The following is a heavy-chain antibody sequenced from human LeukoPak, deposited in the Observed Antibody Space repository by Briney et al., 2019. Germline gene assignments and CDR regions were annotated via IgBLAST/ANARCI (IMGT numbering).Heavy chain of an antibody. Sequence: SQTLSLTCTLSGGSNSRLGYEWDWIRQHPGTGLEGIGYMSYSGDTYYNASLKSRITISLDTSKNQFSLKLSSVTAADTAVYYCALKIAATDYQGGEGTLVTVSS. CDR2: MSYSGDT. V-gene: IGHV4-31*03. CDR3: ALKIAATDYQ. D-gene: IGHD6-13*01. CDR1: GGSNSRLGYE. J-gene: IGHJ4*02.